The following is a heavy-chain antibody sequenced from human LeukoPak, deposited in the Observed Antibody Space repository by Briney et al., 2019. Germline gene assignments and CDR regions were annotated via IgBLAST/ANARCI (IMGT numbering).Heavy chain of an antibody. CDR3: AKVTLGSYAFDY. D-gene: IGHD1-26*01. V-gene: IGHV3-23*01. Sequence: GGSLRLSCEASGFTFSSYAMSWVRQAPGKGLEWVSTISGSGSSTYYADSVKGRFTISRDNSKNTLYLQMNSLRAEDTAVYYCAKVTLGSYAFDYWGQGTLVTVSS. CDR1: GFTFSSYA. J-gene: IGHJ4*02. CDR2: ISGSGSST.